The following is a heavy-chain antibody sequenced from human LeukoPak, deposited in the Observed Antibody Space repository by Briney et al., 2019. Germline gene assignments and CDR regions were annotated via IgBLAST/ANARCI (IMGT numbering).Heavy chain of an antibody. CDR3: ARDGDYISSDAFDI. Sequence: SETLSLTCTVSGGSISSYYWSWIRQPAGKGLEWIGRIYTSGSTNYNPSLKSRVTMSVDTSKNQFSLKLSSVTAADTSVYYCARDGDYISSDAFDIWGQGTMVTVSS. J-gene: IGHJ3*02. CDR2: IYTSGST. CDR1: GGSISSYY. V-gene: IGHV4-4*07. D-gene: IGHD4-17*01.